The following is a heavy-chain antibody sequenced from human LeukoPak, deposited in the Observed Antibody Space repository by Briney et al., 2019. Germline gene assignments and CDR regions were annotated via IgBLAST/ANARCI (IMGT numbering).Heavy chain of an antibody. CDR3: ARDPYSGSYGNYYYYFMDV. CDR2: ITSDSSYI. Sequence: GGSLRLSCAASGFTFSSYNMNWVRQAPGKGLEWVSSITSDSSYIYYADSVKGRFTISRDNAKNSPYLQMNSLRAEDTAVYYCARDPYSGSYGNYYYYFMDVWGKGTTVTISS. V-gene: IGHV3-21*01. D-gene: IGHD1-26*01. J-gene: IGHJ6*03. CDR1: GFTFSSYN.